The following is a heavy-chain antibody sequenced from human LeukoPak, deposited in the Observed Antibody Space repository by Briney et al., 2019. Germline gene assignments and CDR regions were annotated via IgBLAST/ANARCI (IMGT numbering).Heavy chain of an antibody. CDR2: LYSGGST. J-gene: IGHJ4*02. V-gene: IGHV3-53*01. CDR3: ASSGNYYPYLLDY. CDR1: EFIVSSNY. D-gene: IGHD1-26*01. Sequence: GGSLRLSCAASEFIVSSNYMSWVRQAPGKGLEWVSVLYSGGSTYYADSVKGQFTISRDNSKNTLYLQMNSLRAEDTAVYYCASSGNYYPYLLDYWGQGTLVTVSS.